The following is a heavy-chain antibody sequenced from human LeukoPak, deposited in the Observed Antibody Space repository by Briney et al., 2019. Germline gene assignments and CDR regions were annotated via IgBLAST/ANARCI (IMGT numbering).Heavy chain of an antibody. J-gene: IGHJ5*02. V-gene: IGHV3-72*01. D-gene: IGHD2-15*01. CDR2: TRNKANSYTT. CDR1: GFTFSDHY. CDR3: ARGSDSPFDP. Sequence: GGSLRLSCAASGFTFSDHYMDWVRQAPGKGLEWVGRTRNKANSYTTEYAASVKGRFTISRDDSKNSLYLQMNSLKTEDTAAYYCARGSDSPFDPWGQGTLVTVSS.